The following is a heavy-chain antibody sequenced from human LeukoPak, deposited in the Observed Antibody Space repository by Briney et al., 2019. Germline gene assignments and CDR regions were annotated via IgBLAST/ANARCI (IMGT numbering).Heavy chain of an antibody. CDR2: ISSSSSNI. D-gene: IGHD1-26*01. J-gene: IGHJ4*02. CDR1: GFTFRSYS. V-gene: IGHV3-48*01. Sequence: SGGSLRLSCAASGFTFRSYSMYWVRQAPGKGLEWVSYISSSSSNIYYADSVKGRFTISRDNAKNSFYLQMNSLRAEDTALYYCARDKIVGATQFDYWGQGTLVTVSS. CDR3: ARDKIVGATQFDY.